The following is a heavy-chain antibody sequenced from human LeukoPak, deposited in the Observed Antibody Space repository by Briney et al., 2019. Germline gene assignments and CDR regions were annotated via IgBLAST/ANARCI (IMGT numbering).Heavy chain of an antibody. J-gene: IGHJ4*02. CDR1: GFTFSSYA. D-gene: IGHD6-13*01. CDR2: ISYDGSKT. V-gene: IGHV3-30-3*01. Sequence: GRSLRLSCAASGFTFSSYAMHWVRQAPGKGLVWVAVISYDGSKTYHADSVKGRFTISRDNSKNTLYLQMNRLRAEDTALYYCERTAGYSSSWSADHWGQGTLVTVSS. CDR3: ERTAGYSSSWSADH.